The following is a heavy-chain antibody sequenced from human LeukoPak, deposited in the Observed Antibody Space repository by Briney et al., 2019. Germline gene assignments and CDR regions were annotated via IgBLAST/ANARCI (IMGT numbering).Heavy chain of an antibody. V-gene: IGHV4-4*02. CDR1: GFTFSSYEM. CDR2: IYHSGNI. CDR3: ARRKADYGGSGYFDY. Sequence: GSLRLSCAASGFTFSSYEMNWVRQPPGKGLEWIAEIYHSGNINYNPSLMSRVTVSVDESKNQFSLNLRSVTAADTGIYYCARRKADYGGSGYFDYWGQGTLVTVS. D-gene: IGHD3-22*01. J-gene: IGHJ4*02.